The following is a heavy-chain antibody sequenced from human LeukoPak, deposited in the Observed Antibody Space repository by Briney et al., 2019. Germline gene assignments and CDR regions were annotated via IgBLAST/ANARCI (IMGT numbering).Heavy chain of an antibody. D-gene: IGHD3-10*01. Sequence: GGSLRLSCAASGFTFSSYWMHWVRQAPGKGLVWVSRINSDGSSTSYADSVKGRFTISRDNAKNSLYLQMNSLRAEDTAVYYCARESGFRGDAFDIWGQGTMVTVSS. CDR2: INSDGSST. V-gene: IGHV3-74*01. CDR1: GFTFSSYW. CDR3: ARESGFRGDAFDI. J-gene: IGHJ3*02.